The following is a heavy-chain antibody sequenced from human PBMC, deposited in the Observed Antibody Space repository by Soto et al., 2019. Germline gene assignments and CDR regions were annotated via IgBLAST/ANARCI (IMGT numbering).Heavy chain of an antibody. CDR3: ARDRHSSGWYYVGAFDI. CDR1: GYSFTSHG. J-gene: IGHJ3*02. V-gene: IGHV1-18*01. CDR2: ISPNSGST. D-gene: IGHD6-19*01. Sequence: GASVKVSSKASGYSFTSHGISWVRQAPGQRLEWMGWISPNSGSTNYAQKLQGWVTMTRDTSISTAYMELSRLRSDDTAVYYCARDRHSSGWYYVGAFDIWGQGTMVTVSS.